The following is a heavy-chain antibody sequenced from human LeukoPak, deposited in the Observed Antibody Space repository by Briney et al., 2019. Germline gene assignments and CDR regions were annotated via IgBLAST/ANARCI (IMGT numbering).Heavy chain of an antibody. J-gene: IGHJ5*02. CDR3: ARATYYYDSSGYTNWFDP. Sequence: GGSLRLSCETSGFTFSGYGMHWVRQAPGKGLEWVAVIWHNGNKKYYADSVKGRFTISRDNSKNTLYLQMNSLRAEDTAVYYCARATYYYDSSGYTNWFDPWGQGTLVTVSS. CDR2: IWHNGNKK. CDR1: GFTFSGYG. D-gene: IGHD3-22*01. V-gene: IGHV3-33*01.